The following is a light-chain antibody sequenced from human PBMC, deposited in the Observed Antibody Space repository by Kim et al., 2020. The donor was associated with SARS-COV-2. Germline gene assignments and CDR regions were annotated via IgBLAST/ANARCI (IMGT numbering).Light chain of an antibody. CDR3: MQTIPPIT. V-gene: IGKV2-30*01. Sequence: DVVMTQSPLSLPVTLGQPASISCRSSQSLVYSDGTTYLNWFQQRTVQSPRRLIYKVSNRDAGLPDRFSVIGSDTDFTLKIRRVQDEDVVVYYCMQTIPPITLGEGTPLEIK. J-gene: IGKJ5*01. CDR2: KVS. CDR1: QSLVYSDGTTY.